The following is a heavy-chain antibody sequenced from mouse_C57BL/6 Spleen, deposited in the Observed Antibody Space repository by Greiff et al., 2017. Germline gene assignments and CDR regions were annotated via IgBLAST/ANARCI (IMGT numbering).Heavy chain of an antibody. Sequence: QVQLQQSGAELVMPGASVKLSCKASGYTFTSYWMHWVKQRPGQGLEWIGEIDPSDSYTNYNQKFKGKSTLTVDKSSSTAYMQLSSLTSEDSAVYYCASLDGRDYWGQGTTLTVSS. CDR2: IDPSDSYT. V-gene: IGHV1-69*01. CDR1: GYTFTSYW. D-gene: IGHD1-1*02. CDR3: ASLDGRDY. J-gene: IGHJ2*01.